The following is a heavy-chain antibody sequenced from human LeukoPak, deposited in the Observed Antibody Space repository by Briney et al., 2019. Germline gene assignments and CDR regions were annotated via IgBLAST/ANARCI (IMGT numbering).Heavy chain of an antibody. CDR2: ISRSSSYT. CDR1: GFTFSDYY. CDR3: ASFTYCSSTSCSSP. V-gene: IGHV3-11*03. D-gene: IGHD2-2*01. Sequence: GGSLRLSCAASGFTFSDYYRSWIRQAPGKGLEWGSYISRSSSYTNYAGSVKGRFNISRDNAKNSLYMQMTSLRAEDTAVYYCASFTYCSSTSCSSPWGQGTLVTVSS. J-gene: IGHJ5*02.